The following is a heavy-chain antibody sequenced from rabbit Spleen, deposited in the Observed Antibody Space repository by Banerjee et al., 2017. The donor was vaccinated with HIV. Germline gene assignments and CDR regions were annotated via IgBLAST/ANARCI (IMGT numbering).Heavy chain of an antibody. V-gene: IGHV1S45*01. CDR1: GVSFSGSSY. Sequence: QEQLEESGGDLVKPEGSLTLTCIASGVSFSGSSYMCWVRQAPGKGLEWIACIESDNSGFTYFASWAKGRFTISKTSSTTVTLHMTSLTAADTATYFCARDTSSSFSSYGMDLWGPGTLVTVS. J-gene: IGHJ6*01. CDR3: ARDTSSSFSSYGMDL. CDR2: IESDNSGFT. D-gene: IGHD1-1*01.